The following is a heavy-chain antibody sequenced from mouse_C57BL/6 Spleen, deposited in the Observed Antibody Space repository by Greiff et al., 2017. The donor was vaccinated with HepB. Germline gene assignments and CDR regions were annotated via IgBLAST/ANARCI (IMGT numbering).Heavy chain of an antibody. CDR3: ARRGDYDVAMDY. CDR2: IDPSDSYT. J-gene: IGHJ4*01. CDR1: GYTFTSYW. Sequence: QVQLQQPGAELVKPGASVKLSCKASGYTFTSYWMQWVKQRPGQGLEWIGEIDPSDSYTNYNQKFKGKATLTVDTSSSTAYMQLSSQTSEDSAVYYCARRGDYDVAMDYWGQGTSVTVSS. D-gene: IGHD2-4*01. V-gene: IGHV1-50*01.